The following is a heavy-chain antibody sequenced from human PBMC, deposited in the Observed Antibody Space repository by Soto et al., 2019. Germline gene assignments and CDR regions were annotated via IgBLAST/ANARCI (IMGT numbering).Heavy chain of an antibody. Sequence: GSLRLSCAASGFTFSSYGMHWVRQAPGKGLEWVAVISYDGSNKYYADSVKGRFTISRDNSKNTLYLQMNSLRAEDTAVYYCAKDIQESSFSFYYYGMDVWGQGTTVTVSS. CDR1: GFTFSSYG. CDR3: AKDIQESSFSFYYYGMDV. CDR2: ISYDGSNK. V-gene: IGHV3-30*18. J-gene: IGHJ6*02. D-gene: IGHD6-13*01.